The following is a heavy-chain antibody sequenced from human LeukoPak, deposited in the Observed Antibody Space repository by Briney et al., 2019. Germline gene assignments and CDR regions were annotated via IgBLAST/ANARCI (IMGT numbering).Heavy chain of an antibody. D-gene: IGHD3-3*01. J-gene: IGHJ5*02. CDR2: IIPIFGTA. CDR1: GGTFSSYA. CDR3: ARRPRGWIWSGSSRGDRSETAGLAPKEKNWFDP. V-gene: IGHV1-69*13. Sequence: ASVKVSCKASGGTFSSYAISWVRQAPGQGLEWMGGIIPIFGTANYAQKFQGRVTITADESTSTAYMELSSLRSEDTAVYYCARRPRGWIWSGSSRGDRSETAGLAPKEKNWFDPWGQGTLVTVSS.